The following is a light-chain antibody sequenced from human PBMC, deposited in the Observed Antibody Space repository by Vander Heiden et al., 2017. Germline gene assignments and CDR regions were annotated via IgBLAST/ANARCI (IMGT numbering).Light chain of an antibody. J-gene: IGLJ7*01. Sequence: QAVVTQEPSLTVSPGGTVTLTCGSSTGAVTSGHYPYWFQQKPGQAPRILIYDTSNKHSWTPARFSGSLLGGKAALTLSGAQPEDEAEYYCLLFYSGPSVFGGGTKLTVL. CDR3: LLFYSGPSV. CDR2: DTS. CDR1: TGAVTSGHY. V-gene: IGLV7-46*01.